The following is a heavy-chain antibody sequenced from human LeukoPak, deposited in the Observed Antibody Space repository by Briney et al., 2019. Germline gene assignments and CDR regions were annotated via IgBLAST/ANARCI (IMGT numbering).Heavy chain of an antibody. CDR1: GDSISSYY. Sequence: SETLSLTCTVSGDSISSYYWSWIRQPPGKGLEWIGYIYYSGSTNYNPSLKSRVTISVDTSKNQFSLKLSSVSAADTAVYYCARGNIQWLVSAGYYFDYWGQGTLVTVSS. D-gene: IGHD6-19*01. CDR2: IYYSGST. J-gene: IGHJ4*02. V-gene: IGHV4-59*01. CDR3: ARGNIQWLVSAGYYFDY.